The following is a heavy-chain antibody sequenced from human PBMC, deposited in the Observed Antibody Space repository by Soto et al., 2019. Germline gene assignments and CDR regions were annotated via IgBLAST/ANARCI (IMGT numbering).Heavy chain of an antibody. Sequence: EVQLVESGGGLVQPGGSLRLSCAASGFTFSDHYMDWVRQAPGKGLEWVGRIRNKAKSYTTDHAGSVKGRFTIAREDPRNSVHLQIDNLKTDDTAGYYGVASSYGRVDSWGQGTLVTVSS. V-gene: IGHV3-72*01. CDR1: GFTFSDHY. CDR3: VASSYGRVDS. D-gene: IGHD3-10*02. CDR2: IRNKAKSYTT. J-gene: IGHJ4*02.